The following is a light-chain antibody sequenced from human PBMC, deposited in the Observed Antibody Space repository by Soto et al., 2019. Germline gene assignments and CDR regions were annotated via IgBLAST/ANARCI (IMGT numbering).Light chain of an antibody. CDR2: LNSDGSH. Sequence: QLVLTQPPSASASPGASVKLTCTLSSGHSSYAIAWYQQRPEKGPRYLMKLNSDGSHSKGGGIPDRFSGSSAGAERYLTISSLESEDEGDYCCQTWGTGIRVFGGGTKVTVL. CDR3: QTWGTGIRV. J-gene: IGLJ3*02. V-gene: IGLV4-69*01. CDR1: SGHSSYA.